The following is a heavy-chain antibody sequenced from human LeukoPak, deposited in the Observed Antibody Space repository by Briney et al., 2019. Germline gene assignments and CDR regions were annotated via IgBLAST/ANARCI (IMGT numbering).Heavy chain of an antibody. D-gene: IGHD2-15*01. CDR3: ARIPEYCSGGSCYFGTYFDY. Sequence: SGPTLVKPTQTLTLTCTFSGFSLSTSGMCVSWIRQPPGKALEWLARIDWDDDKYYSTSLKTRLTISKDTSKNQVVLTMTNMDPVDTATYYCARIPEYCSGGSCYFGTYFDYWGQGTLVTVSS. CDR2: IDWDDDK. V-gene: IGHV2-70*11. CDR1: GFSLSTSGMC. J-gene: IGHJ4*02.